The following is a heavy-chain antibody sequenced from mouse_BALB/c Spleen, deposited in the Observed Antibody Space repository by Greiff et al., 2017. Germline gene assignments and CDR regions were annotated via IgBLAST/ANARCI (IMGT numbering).Heavy chain of an antibody. CDR3: ARDGGLDY. J-gene: IGHJ2*01. Sequence: EVQVVESGGGLVQPGGSLRLSCATSGFTFTDYYMSWVRQPPGKALEWLGFIRNKANGYTTEYSASVKGRFTISRDNSQSILYLQMNTLRAEDSATYYCARDGGLDYWGQGTTLTVSS. CDR2: IRNKANGYTT. V-gene: IGHV7-3*02. CDR1: GFTFTDYY.